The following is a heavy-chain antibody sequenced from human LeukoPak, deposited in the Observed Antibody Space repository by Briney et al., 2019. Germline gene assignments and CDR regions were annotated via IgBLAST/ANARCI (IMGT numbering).Heavy chain of an antibody. Sequence: GRSLRLSCAASGFTFSSYGMHWVRQAPGKGLEWVAVIWYDGGNKDYADSVKGRFTISRDNSKNTLYLQMNSLRAEDTAVYYCARDGFTMIVVGWYFDLWGRGTLVTVSS. CDR2: IWYDGGNK. J-gene: IGHJ2*01. CDR3: ARDGFTMIVVGWYFDL. V-gene: IGHV3-33*01. CDR1: GFTFSSYG. D-gene: IGHD3-22*01.